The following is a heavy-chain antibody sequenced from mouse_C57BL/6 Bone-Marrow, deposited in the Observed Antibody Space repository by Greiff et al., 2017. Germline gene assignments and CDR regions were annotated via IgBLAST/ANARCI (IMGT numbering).Heavy chain of an antibody. CDR1: GFNIKDDY. CDR3: TTWNLLLRYLDY. D-gene: IGHD1-1*01. CDR2: IDPENGDT. Sequence: SGAELVRPGASVKLSCTASGFNIKDDYMHWVKQRPEQGLECIGWIDPENGDTEYASKFQGKATITADTSSNTAYLQLSSLTSEDTAVYYCTTWNLLLRYLDYWGQGTTLTVSS. V-gene: IGHV14-4*01. J-gene: IGHJ2*01.